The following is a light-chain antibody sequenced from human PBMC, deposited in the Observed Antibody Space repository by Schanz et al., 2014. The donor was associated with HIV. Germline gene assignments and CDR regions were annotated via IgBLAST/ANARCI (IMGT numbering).Light chain of an antibody. J-gene: IGKJ1*01. CDR2: AAS. V-gene: IGKV1-5*01. CDR1: HSISSW. CDR3: QQYNNYSPWT. Sequence: DIQMTQSPSTLSASVGDRVTITCRASHSISSWLAWYQQRPGKAPKVLIYAASTLQRGVPSRFSGRGSGTEFTLTISSLQPDDFATYYCQQYNNYSPWTFGQGTKVEIK.